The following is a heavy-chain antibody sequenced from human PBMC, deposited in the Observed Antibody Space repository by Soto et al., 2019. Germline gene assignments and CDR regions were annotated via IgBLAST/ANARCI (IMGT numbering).Heavy chain of an antibody. Sequence: PSETLSLTCAVSGYSISSGYYWGWIRQPPGKGLEWIGSIYHSGSTYYNPSLKSRVTISVDTSKNQFSLKLSSVTAADTAVYYCAREKYQLLSRLDPSGQGTLVTVSS. V-gene: IGHV4-38-2*02. CDR2: IYHSGST. D-gene: IGHD2-2*01. CDR3: AREKYQLLSRLDP. CDR1: GYSISSGYY. J-gene: IGHJ5*02.